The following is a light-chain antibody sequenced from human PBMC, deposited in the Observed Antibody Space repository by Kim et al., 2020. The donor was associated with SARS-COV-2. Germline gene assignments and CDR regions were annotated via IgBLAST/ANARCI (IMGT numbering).Light chain of an antibody. CDR3: QSYDSTTVV. J-gene: IGLJ2*01. V-gene: IGLV6-57*03. CDR1: RGSIATSY. Sequence: NFMLTQPHSVSESPGKTVTISYTRSRGSIATSYVQWYQQRPASAPATIIYENNERPSGVPDRFSGSIDSSSNSASLTISRLKTEDEADYYCQSYDSTTVVFGGGTQLTVL. CDR2: ENN.